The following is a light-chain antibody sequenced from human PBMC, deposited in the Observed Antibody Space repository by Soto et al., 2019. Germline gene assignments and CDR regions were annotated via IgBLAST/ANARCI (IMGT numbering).Light chain of an antibody. CDR3: QVWDSSSDHPGV. V-gene: IGLV3-21*02. J-gene: IGLJ1*01. CDR2: DDD. Sequence: SYELTQPPSVSVAPGQTVRITCGGKNFGRKSVHWHQQKPGQAPVLVVYDDDDRPSGIPERISGSNSGNTATLTISRVEAGDEADYYCQVWDSSSDHPGVFGTGTKVTVL. CDR1: NFGRKS.